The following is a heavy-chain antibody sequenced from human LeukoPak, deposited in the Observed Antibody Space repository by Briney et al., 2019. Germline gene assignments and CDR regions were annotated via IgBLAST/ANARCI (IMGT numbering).Heavy chain of an antibody. CDR2: ISSSSSYI. J-gene: IGHJ4*02. D-gene: IGHD3-22*01. CDR1: GFTFSSYS. V-gene: IGHV3-21*01. CDR3: ARDRRSSSWYMYYDSSGYYVVDY. Sequence: GGSLRLSCAASGFTFSSYSMNWVRQAPGEGLEWVSSISSSSSYIYYADSVKGRFTISRDNAKNSLYLQMNSLRAEDTAVYYCARDRRSSSWYMYYDSSGYYVVDYWGQGTLVTVSS.